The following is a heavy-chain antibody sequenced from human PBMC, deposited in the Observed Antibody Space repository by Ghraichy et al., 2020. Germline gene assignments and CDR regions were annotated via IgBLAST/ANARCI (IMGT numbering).Heavy chain of an antibody. V-gene: IGHV4-39*02. Sequence: SQTLSLTCTVSGGSITSGSFYWGWIRQPPGKGLEWIGNIYHSGNAYYNPSLKSRVTMSVDTSKNQFSLKLTSVTAADTAVYYCARETKGGLLTNYYTAHYIMDVWGKGTMVTVSS. J-gene: IGHJ6*03. CDR1: GGSITSGSFY. D-gene: IGHD3-9*01. CDR2: IYHSGNA. CDR3: ARETKGGLLTNYYTAHYIMDV.